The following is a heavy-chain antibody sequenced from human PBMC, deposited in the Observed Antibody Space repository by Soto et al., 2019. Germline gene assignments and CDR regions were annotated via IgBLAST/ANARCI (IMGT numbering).Heavy chain of an antibody. Sequence: SVKVSCKASGGTFSSYAISWVRQAPGQGLEWMGGIIPIFGTANYAQKFQGRVTITADKSTSTAYMELSSLRSEDTAVYYCARPAGGYCSGGSCYNFDYWGQGTLVAVSS. CDR1: GGTFSSYA. CDR3: ARPAGGYCSGGSCYNFDY. CDR2: IIPIFGTA. V-gene: IGHV1-69*06. D-gene: IGHD2-15*01. J-gene: IGHJ4*02.